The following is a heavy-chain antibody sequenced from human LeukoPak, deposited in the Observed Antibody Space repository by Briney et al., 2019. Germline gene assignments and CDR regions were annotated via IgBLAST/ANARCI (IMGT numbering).Heavy chain of an antibody. Sequence: KPSETLSLTCTASGGTISSYYLSWIRQPAGKGREWIGRIYTRGSTTYNPSLKSRVTISVATSKKQLSLKLSSVTAADTAVYYCARSGPTKNTDCSSTSCYDYYFYYMDVWGKGTTVTVSS. CDR1: GGTISSYY. V-gene: IGHV4-4*07. CDR3: ARSGPTKNTDCSSTSCYDYYFYYMDV. CDR2: IYTRGST. J-gene: IGHJ6*03. D-gene: IGHD2-2*01.